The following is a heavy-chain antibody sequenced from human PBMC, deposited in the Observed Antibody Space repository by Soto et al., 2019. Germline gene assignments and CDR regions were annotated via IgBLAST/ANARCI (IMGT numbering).Heavy chain of an antibody. D-gene: IGHD2-2*01. J-gene: IGHJ6*02. V-gene: IGHV1-46*01. CDR3: ARIPAAMTGGMDV. CDR2: INPSGGST. Sequence: GASVKVSCKASGDTFTSYYMHWVRQAPGQGLEWMGIINPSGGSTSYAQKFQGRVTMTRDTSTSTVYMELSSLRSEDTAVYYCARIPAAMTGGMDVWGQGTTVTVSS. CDR1: GDTFTSYY.